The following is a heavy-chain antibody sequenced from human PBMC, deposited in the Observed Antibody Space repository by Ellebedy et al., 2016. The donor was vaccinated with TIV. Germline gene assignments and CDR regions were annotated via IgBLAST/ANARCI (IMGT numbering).Heavy chain of an antibody. V-gene: IGHV1-69*04. CDR2: IIPILGIA. CDR3: AAGGSPYYYYYGMDV. CDR1: GGTFSSYA. J-gene: IGHJ6*02. Sequence: AASVKVSCKASGGTFSSYAISWVRQAPGQGLEWMGRIIPILGIANYAQKFQGWVTMTRDTSISTAYMELSSLRSEDTAVYYCAAGGSPYYYYYGMDVWGQGTTVTVSS. D-gene: IGHD2-15*01.